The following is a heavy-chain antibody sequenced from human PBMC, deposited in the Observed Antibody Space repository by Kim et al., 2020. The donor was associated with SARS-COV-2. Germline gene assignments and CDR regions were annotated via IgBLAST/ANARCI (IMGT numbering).Heavy chain of an antibody. V-gene: IGHV1-58*01. D-gene: IGHD3-10*01. Sequence: SVKVSCKASGFTFTSSAVQWVRQARGQRLEWIGWIVVGSGNTNYAQKFQERVTITRDMSTSTTYMELSSLRSEDTAVYYCAAEKWFGELLDWGGFDPWGQGTLVTVSS. CDR1: GFTFTSSA. CDR2: IVVGSGNT. CDR3: AAEKWFGELLDWGGFDP. J-gene: IGHJ5*02.